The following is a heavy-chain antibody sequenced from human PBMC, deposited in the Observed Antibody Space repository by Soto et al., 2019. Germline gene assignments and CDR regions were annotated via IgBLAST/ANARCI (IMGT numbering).Heavy chain of an antibody. CDR1: GLTVSNAY. D-gene: IGHD3-10*01. J-gene: IGHJ6*02. CDR3: VRPLPSGRNYGLDV. Sequence: EVQLVESGGGLIQPGGSLRLSCAASGLTVSNAYMAWVRQAPGMGLEWGSVIYDNGTTYDADSVKGRFTISRDTSTNTLSLQMDSLRAEDTAVYYCVRPLPSGRNYGLDVWGQGTTVTVSS. CDR2: IYDNGTT. V-gene: IGHV3-53*01.